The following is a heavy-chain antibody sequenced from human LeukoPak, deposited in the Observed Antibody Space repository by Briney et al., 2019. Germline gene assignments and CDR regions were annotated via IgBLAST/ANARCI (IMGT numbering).Heavy chain of an antibody. V-gene: IGHV4-30-4*08. CDR3: ARGTTVTSTDVFDY. CDR1: GGSISSGGYY. CDR2: IYYSGST. J-gene: IGHJ4*02. D-gene: IGHD4-17*01. Sequence: SETLSLTCTVSGGSISSGGYYWSWIRQHPGKGLEWIGYIYYSGSTYYNPSLKSRVTISVDTSKNQFSLKLSSVTAADTAVYYCARGTTVTSTDVFDYWGQGTLVTVSS.